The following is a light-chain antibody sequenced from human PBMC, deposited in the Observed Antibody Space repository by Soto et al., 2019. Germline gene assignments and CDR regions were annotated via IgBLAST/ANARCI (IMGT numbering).Light chain of an antibody. V-gene: IGKV3-20*01. Sequence: IVLTQSPGTLSLSPGERATLSCRASQSVSSSSLAWYQQTPGQAPRLLIYAASRRATGLPDRFSGSGSGTDFTLTISRLEPEDFAVYYCQQYDNSWTFGQGTKVDIK. CDR1: QSVSSSS. CDR3: QQYDNSWT. J-gene: IGKJ1*01. CDR2: AAS.